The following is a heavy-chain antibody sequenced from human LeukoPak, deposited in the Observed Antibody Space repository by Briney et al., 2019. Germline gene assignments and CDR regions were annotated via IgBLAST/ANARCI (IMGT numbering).Heavy chain of an antibody. CDR3: ARDPLAFDI. CDR2: IYSGGST. V-gene: IGHV3-53*01. Sequence: GGSLRLSCAASGLTVSSNYMSWVRLAPGKGLEWVSIIYSGGSTYYADSVKGRFTISRDNAKNSLYLQMNSLRAEDTAVYYCARDPLAFDIWGQGTMVTVSS. CDR1: GLTVSSNY. J-gene: IGHJ3*02.